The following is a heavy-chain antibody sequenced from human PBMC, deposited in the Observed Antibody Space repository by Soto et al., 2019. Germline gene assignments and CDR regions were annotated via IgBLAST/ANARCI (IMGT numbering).Heavy chain of an antibody. V-gene: IGHV4-59*01. CDR3: ARVWGGAFDF. CDR2: IYYSGST. D-gene: IGHD3-16*01. Sequence: QVQLQESGPGLVKPSETLSLTCTVSGGSISSYYWSWIRQPPGKGLEWIGYIYYSGSTNYNPSLXSXAXLXLDTSNNQFSLNLSSVTAADTAVYYCARVWGGAFDFWGQGTMVTVSS. J-gene: IGHJ3*01. CDR1: GGSISSYY.